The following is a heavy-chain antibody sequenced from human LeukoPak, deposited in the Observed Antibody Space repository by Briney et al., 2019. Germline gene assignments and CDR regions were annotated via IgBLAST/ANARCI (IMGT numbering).Heavy chain of an antibody. CDR3: ARGLGGDCCHPEYYFDY. CDR2: IGAYNGNT. V-gene: IGHV1-18*01. D-gene: IGHD2-21*02. Sequence: GASVKVSCKASGYTFTSYGISWVRQAPGQGLEWMGWIGAYNGNTNYAQKLQGRVTMTTDTSTSTAYMELRSLRSDDTAVYYCARGLGGDCCHPEYYFDYWGQGTLVTVSS. J-gene: IGHJ4*02. CDR1: GYTFTSYG.